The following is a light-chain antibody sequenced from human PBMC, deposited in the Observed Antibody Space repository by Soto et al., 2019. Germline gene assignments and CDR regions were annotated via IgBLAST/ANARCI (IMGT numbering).Light chain of an antibody. CDR1: SGYSSYA. CDR2: VNNDGSH. J-gene: IGLJ2*01. Sequence: QSVLTQSPSASASLGASVKLTCTLSSGYSSYAIAWHQQQPEKGPRYLMKVNNDGSHSKGDGIPDRFSGSRSGTERYLTISSLQSEDEADYYCQTWNTGIVVFGGGTKLTVL. CDR3: QTWNTGIVV. V-gene: IGLV4-69*01.